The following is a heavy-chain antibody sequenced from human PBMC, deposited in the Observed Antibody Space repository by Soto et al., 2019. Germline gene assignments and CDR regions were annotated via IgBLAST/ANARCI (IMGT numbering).Heavy chain of an antibody. CDR3: ANGPLDF. J-gene: IGHJ4*02. Sequence: QVRLVEFGGGLVKPGGSLRLSCAASGFTFTDYYMSWIRQAPGRGLEWVSYIGDSGNKKYYADSVKGRFTISRDNAKNSLFLQMNSLRPEDTAVYYCANGPLDFWGQGTLVTVSS. V-gene: IGHV3-11*01. CDR1: GFTFTDYY. CDR2: IGDSGNKK.